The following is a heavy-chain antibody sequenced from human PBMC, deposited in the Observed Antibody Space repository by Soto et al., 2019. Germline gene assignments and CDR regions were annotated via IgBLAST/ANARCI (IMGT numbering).Heavy chain of an antibody. D-gene: IGHD6-13*01. CDR2: INAGNGNT. V-gene: IGHV1-3*01. J-gene: IGHJ6*02. CDR3: ASGIAAAGPYYYGMDV. CDR1: GYTSTSYA. Sequence: ASVKVSCKASGYTSTSYAMHWVRQAPGQRLEWMGWINAGNGNTKYSQKFQGRVTITRDTSASTAYMELSSLRSEDTAVYYCASGIAAAGPYYYGMDVWGQGTTVTVSS.